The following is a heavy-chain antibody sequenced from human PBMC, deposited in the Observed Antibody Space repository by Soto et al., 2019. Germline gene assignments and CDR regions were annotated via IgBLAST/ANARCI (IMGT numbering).Heavy chain of an antibody. J-gene: IGHJ6*03. CDR1: GYTFTSYD. CDR2: MNPNSGNT. V-gene: IGHV1-8*01. CDR3: AKTTEIRYYYYYNYMDV. D-gene: IGHD4-4*01. Sequence: ASVKVSCKASGYTFTSYDINCVRQAPGQGLEWMGWMNPNSGNTGYAQKFQGRVTMTRNTSISTAYMELSSLRSEDTAVYYCAKTTEIRYYYYYNYMDVWGKGTTVTVSS.